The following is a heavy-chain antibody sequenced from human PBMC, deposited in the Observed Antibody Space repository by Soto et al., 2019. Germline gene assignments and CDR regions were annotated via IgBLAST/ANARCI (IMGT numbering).Heavy chain of an antibody. Sequence: GSLRLSCAASGFTFSSYAMHWVRQAPGKGLEWVAVISYDGSNKYYADSVKGRFTISRDNSKNTLYLQMNSLRAEDTAVYYCARVPSQQLVPDYWGQGTLVTVSS. CDR3: ARVPSQQLVPDY. J-gene: IGHJ4*02. V-gene: IGHV3-30-3*01. CDR2: ISYDGSNK. CDR1: GFTFSSYA. D-gene: IGHD6-13*01.